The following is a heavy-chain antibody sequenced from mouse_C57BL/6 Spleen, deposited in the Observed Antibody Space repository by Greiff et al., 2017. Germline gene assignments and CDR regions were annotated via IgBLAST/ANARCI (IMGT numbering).Heavy chain of an antibody. D-gene: IGHD2-3*01. CDR3: ARAGYDGSYYAMDY. J-gene: IGHJ4*01. Sequence: DVKLQESGPGLVKPSQSLSLTCSVTGYSITSGYYWNWIRQFPGNKLEWMGYISYDGSNNYNPSLKNRTSITRDTSKNQFFLKLNSVTTEDTATYYCARAGYDGSYYAMDYWGQGTSVTVSS. V-gene: IGHV3-6*01. CDR2: ISYDGSN. CDR1: GYSITSGYY.